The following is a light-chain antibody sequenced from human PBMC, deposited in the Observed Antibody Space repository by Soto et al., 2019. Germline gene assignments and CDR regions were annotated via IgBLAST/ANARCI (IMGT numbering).Light chain of an antibody. CDR3: QQSYSTPWT. CDR1: QSISSY. V-gene: IGKV1-39*01. CDR2: AAS. Sequence: DIQITQSPSTLSSSVRDRFTITCRASQSISSYLNWYQQKPGKAPKLLIYAASSLQSGVPSRFSGSGSGTDFTLTISSLQPEDFATYYCQQSYSTPWTFGQGTKVDIK. J-gene: IGKJ1*01.